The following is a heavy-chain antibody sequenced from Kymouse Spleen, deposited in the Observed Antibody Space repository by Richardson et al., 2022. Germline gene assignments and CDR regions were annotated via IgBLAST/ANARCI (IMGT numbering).Heavy chain of an antibody. D-gene: IGHD4-17*01,IGHD4-23*01. CDR3: AKDMGLRNY. V-gene: IGHV3-9*01. J-gene: IGHJ4*02. Sequence: EVQLVESGGGLVQPGRSLRLSCAASGFTFDDYAMHWVRQAPGKGLEWVSGISWNSGSIGYADSVKGRFTISRDNAKNSLYLQMNSLRAEDTALYYCAKDMGLRNYWGQGTLVTVSS. CDR2: ISWNSGSI. CDR1: GFTFDDYA.